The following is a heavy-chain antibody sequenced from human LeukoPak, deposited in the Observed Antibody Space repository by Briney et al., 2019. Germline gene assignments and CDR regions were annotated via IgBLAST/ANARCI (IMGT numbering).Heavy chain of an antibody. CDR1: GFTFSSLG. Sequence: PGGSLRLSCSASGFTFSSLGMHWVRQAPGKGLEWVANIKQDGSEKYYVDSVKGRFTISRDNAKNSLYLQMNSLRAEDTAVYYCARLRGIQAIDYWGQGTLVTVSS. CDR2: IKQDGSEK. D-gene: IGHD5-18*01. J-gene: IGHJ4*02. CDR3: ARLRGIQAIDY. V-gene: IGHV3-7*03.